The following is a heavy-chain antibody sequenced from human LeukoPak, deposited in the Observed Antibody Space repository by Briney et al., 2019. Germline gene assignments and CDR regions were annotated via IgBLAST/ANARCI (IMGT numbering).Heavy chain of an antibody. CDR1: GYTFTSYG. V-gene: IGHV1-18*01. D-gene: IGHD4-17*01. Sequence: GASVKVSCKASGYTFTSYGISWVRQAPGQGLEWMGWISAYNGNTNYAQKLQGRVTMTTDTSTSTAYMELRSLRSDDTAVYYCARVIHDYGDYTGRAPYYYGMNVWGQGTTDTVSS. CDR2: ISAYNGNT. J-gene: IGHJ6*02. CDR3: ARVIHDYGDYTGRAPYYYGMNV.